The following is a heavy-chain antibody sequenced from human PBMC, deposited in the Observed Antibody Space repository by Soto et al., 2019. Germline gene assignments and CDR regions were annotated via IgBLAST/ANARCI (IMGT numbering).Heavy chain of an antibody. Sequence: QIHLVQSGAEVKKPGSSVKISCKASGGTFSNYAISWVRQAPGQGLEWLGGSTPIFDTTNYAQKFQGRLTITADTSTSTAYMELSGLRSDDTAIYFCARYPNSLNTWFDPWGQGPLVTVPS. CDR1: GGTFSNYA. J-gene: IGHJ5*02. D-gene: IGHD3-9*01. CDR2: STPIFDTT. CDR3: ARYPNSLNTWFDP. V-gene: IGHV1-69*14.